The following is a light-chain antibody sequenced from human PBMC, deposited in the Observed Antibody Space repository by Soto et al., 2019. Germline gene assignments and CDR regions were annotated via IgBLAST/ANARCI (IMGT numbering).Light chain of an antibody. CDR1: QDVMYD. Sequence: EIVLTQSPATLSVSPGGRATLSCRASQDVMYDLAWYQQKPDQAPRLLVYGASTRVTDAPQRFRGRGSGTEVILNRRSLQSEDSETYYCKQYRSCSRTFCQGSRVENK. V-gene: IGKV3-15*01. J-gene: IGKJ1*01. CDR2: GAS. CDR3: KQYRSCSRT.